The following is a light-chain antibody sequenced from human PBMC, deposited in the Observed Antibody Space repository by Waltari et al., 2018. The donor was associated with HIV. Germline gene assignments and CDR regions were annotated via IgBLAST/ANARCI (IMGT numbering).Light chain of an antibody. J-gene: IGKJ3*01. V-gene: IGKV3-11*01. CDR1: QSVSSY. CDR2: DAS. CDR3: QQRSNWPPFT. Sequence: EIVLTQSPATLSLSPGERAHLSCRASQSVSSYLAWYQQKPGQAPRLLIYDASNRATGIPARFSGSGSGTDFTLTISSLEPEDFAVYYCQQRSNWPPFTFGPGTKVDIK.